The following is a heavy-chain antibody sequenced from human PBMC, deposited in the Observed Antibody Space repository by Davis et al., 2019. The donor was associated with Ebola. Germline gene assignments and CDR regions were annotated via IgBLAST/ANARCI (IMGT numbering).Heavy chain of an antibody. J-gene: IGHJ6*02. CDR3: ARASPPEYNVWSRNPHYHYFPMDV. Sequence: ASVQVSCKASGHTFTGYYMHWVRQAPGQGLEWMGWINTYSGGTKHAQRFQGRVTMARDTSLGTAYMELSSLGSDDTAVYFCARASPPEYNVWSRNPHYHYFPMDVWGQGTTVTVSS. V-gene: IGHV1-2*02. CDR2: INTYSGGT. D-gene: IGHD3-10*02. CDR1: GHTFTGYY.